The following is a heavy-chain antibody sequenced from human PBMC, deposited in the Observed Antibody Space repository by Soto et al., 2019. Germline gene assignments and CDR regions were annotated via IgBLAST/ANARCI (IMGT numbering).Heavy chain of an antibody. CDR3: ARDLSRNCSSTSCYCPFIAARLHLPWRFDY. V-gene: IGHV4-30-4*01. D-gene: IGHD2-2*01. CDR2: IYYSGST. J-gene: IGHJ4*02. CDR1: GGSISSGDYY. Sequence: SETLSLTCTVSGGSISSGDYYWSWIRQPPGKGLEWIGYIYYSGSTYYNPSLKSRVTISVDTSKNQFSLKLSSVTAADTAVYYCARDLSRNCSSTSCYCPFIAARLHLPWRFDYWGQGTMVTVYS.